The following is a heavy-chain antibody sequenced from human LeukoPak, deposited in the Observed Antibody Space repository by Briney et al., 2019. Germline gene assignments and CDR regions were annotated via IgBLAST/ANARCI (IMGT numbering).Heavy chain of an antibody. J-gene: IGHJ4*02. CDR1: GYTFTGYF. D-gene: IGHD3-10*01. CDR2: ISPNSGDT. Sequence: ASVKVSCKASGYTFTGYFMHWVRQAPGQGLEWMGWISPNSGDTKYAQKFQGRVTMTRDMSISTAYMELSRLRSDDTAVYYCARGRSGELTWAFTLDSWGQGTLVTVSS. V-gene: IGHV1-2*02. CDR3: ARGRSGELTWAFTLDS.